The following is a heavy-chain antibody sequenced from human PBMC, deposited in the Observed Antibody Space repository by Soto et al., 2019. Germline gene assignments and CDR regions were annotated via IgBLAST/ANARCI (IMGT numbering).Heavy chain of an antibody. CDR3: ARAAFDSGWYLYYFDY. V-gene: IGHV3-20*04. D-gene: IGHD6-19*01. CDR1: GVTFDDYG. Sequence: PGGSVRVSCVASGVTFDDYGMSWVRQAPGKGLEWVSGINWNGGSTGYADSVKGRFTISRDNAKNSLYLQMNSLRAEDTALYYCARAAFDSGWYLYYFDYWGQGTLVTVSS. CDR2: INWNGGST. J-gene: IGHJ4*02.